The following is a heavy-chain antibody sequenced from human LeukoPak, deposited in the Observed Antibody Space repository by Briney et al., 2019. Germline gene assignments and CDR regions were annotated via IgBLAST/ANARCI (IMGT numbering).Heavy chain of an antibody. CDR1: GGTFSSYA. CDR3: ARPPRSGSYFDY. CDR2: IIPILGIA. V-gene: IGHV1-69*04. Sequence: ASVKVSCKASGGTFSSYAISWVRQAPGQGLEWMGRIIPILGIANYAQKFQGRVTITADKSTSTAYMELSSLRSEDTAVYYCARPPRSGSYFDYWGQGTLVTVSS. J-gene: IGHJ4*02. D-gene: IGHD1-26*01.